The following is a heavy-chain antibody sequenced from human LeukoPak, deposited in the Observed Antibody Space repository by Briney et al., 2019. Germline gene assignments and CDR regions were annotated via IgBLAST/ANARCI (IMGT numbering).Heavy chain of an antibody. CDR2: IIPIFGTA. D-gene: IGHD3-10*01. CDR1: GGTFSSYA. Sequence: GASVKVSCKASGGTFSSYAISWVRQAPGQGLEWMGGIIPIFGTANYAQKFQGRVTITTDESTNTAYMELSSLRSEDTAVYYCARVHGSGSYRPYYYYYYMDVWGKGTTVTVSS. CDR3: ARVHGSGSYRPYYYYYYMDV. J-gene: IGHJ6*03. V-gene: IGHV1-69*05.